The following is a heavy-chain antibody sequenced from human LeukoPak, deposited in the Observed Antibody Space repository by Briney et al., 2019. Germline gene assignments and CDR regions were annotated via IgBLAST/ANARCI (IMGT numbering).Heavy chain of an antibody. D-gene: IGHD5/OR15-5a*01. CDR3: ASFGVFHYLDY. J-gene: IGHJ4*02. Sequence: SETLSLTCAVFGGSFSDYYGSWIRQPAGKGGEWIGRIYISGSTNYNPSLKSRVTMSVDTSKNQFSLKLSSVTAADTAVYYCASFGVFHYLDYWGQGTLVTVSS. CDR1: GGSFSDYY. V-gene: IGHV4-4*07. CDR2: IYISGST.